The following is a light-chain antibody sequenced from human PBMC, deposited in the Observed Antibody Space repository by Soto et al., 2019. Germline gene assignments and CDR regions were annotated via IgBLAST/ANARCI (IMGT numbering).Light chain of an antibody. Sequence: EMVVSQSPATMSVSPGVRATLSCRASQGVSCNLAWYQQKPGQAPRLLIYGASTRATGTAARFSGSGCGTDFALNISSLQSEDYAVYYCQQYSRRALTFRGGTKVEI. J-gene: IGKJ4*01. CDR1: QGVSCN. V-gene: IGKV3-15*01. CDR3: QQYSRRALT. CDR2: GAS.